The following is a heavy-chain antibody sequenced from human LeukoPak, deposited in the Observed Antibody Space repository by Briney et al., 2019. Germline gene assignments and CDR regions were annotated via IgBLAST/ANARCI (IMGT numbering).Heavy chain of an antibody. V-gene: IGHV3-21*01. CDR3: ARDAPVVAATYNYYYYGMDV. CDR1: GFTFSSYS. D-gene: IGHD2-15*01. J-gene: IGHJ6*02. CDR2: ISSSSSYI. Sequence: PGGSLRLSSAASGFTFSSYSMNWVRQAPGKGLEWVSSISSSSSYIYYADSVKGRFTISRDNVKNSLYLQMNSLRAEDTAVYYCARDAPVVAATYNYYYYGMDVWGQGTTVTVSS.